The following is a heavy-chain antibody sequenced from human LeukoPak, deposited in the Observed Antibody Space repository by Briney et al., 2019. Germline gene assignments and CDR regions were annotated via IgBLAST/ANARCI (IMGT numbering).Heavy chain of an antibody. J-gene: IGHJ5*02. D-gene: IGHD6-13*01. V-gene: IGHV3-66*01. CDR3: ARSAHPGGSSSWYFIDWFDP. CDR2: IYSGGST. CDR1: GFTVSSNY. Sequence: GGSLRLSCAASGFTVSSNYMSWVRQAPGKGLEWVSVIYSGGSTYYADSVKGRFTISRDNAKNSLYLQMNSLRAEDTAVYYCARSAHPGGSSSWYFIDWFDPWGQGTLVTVSS.